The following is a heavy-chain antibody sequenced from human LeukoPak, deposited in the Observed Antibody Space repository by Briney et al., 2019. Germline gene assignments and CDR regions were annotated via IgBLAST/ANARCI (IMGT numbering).Heavy chain of an antibody. V-gene: IGHV1-69*01. D-gene: IGHD3-16*01. CDR2: IIPIFGTA. CDR3: ARGSSPLGLFGWFDP. J-gene: IGHJ5*02. Sequence: GSSVKVSCKASGGTFSSHAISWVRQAPGQGLEWMGGIIPIFGTANYAQKFQGRVTITADESTSTAYMELSSLRSEDTAVYYCARGSSPLGLFGWFDPWGQGTLVTVSS. CDR1: GGTFSSHA.